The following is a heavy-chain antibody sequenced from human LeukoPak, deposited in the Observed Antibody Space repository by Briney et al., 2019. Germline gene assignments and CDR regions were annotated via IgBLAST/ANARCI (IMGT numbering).Heavy chain of an antibody. J-gene: IGHJ3*02. V-gene: IGHV3-21*04. CDR2: ISSSSSYI. D-gene: IGHD1-26*01. CDR1: GFTFSSYS. Sequence: GGSLRLSCAASGFTFSSYSMNWVRQAPGKGLEWVSSISSSSSYIYYADSVKGRFTISRDNSKNTLYLQMNSLRAEDMAVYYCANWQWEPSGAFDIWGQGTMVTVSS. CDR3: ANWQWEPSGAFDI.